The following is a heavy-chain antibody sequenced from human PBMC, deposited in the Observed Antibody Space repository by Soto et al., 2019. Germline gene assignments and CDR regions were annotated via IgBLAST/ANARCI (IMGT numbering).Heavy chain of an antibody. CDR2: SDYIGST. J-gene: IGHJ6*02. Sequence: QVQLQESGPGLVKPSQTLSLTCTVSGGSISSGGYYWSWIRQHPGKGLEGIGYSDYIGSTYYNPSFKRRFTISVDTSKNQFSLKLRSLTAADTAVYYWARQTYGSGTPWGPYYYYYGMDVWGQGTTVTVSS. CDR3: ARQTYGSGTPWGPYYYYYGMDV. CDR1: GGSISSGGYY. D-gene: IGHD3-10*01. V-gene: IGHV4-31*03.